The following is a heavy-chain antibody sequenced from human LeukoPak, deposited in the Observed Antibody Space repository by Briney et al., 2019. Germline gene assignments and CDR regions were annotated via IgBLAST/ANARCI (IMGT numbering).Heavy chain of an antibody. CDR1: GDSISSYF. D-gene: IGHD1-26*01. J-gene: IGHJ4*01. V-gene: IGHV4-59*01. Sequence: SETLSLTCSVSGDSISSYFWAWIRQPPGKGLEWIGYVCYNGTTNYNPSLRNRVAISIDTSKNQFSLKLNSATAADTAVYYCARAGIVGAVFDFWGHGTLVTVSS. CDR2: VCYNGTT. CDR3: ARAGIVGAVFDF.